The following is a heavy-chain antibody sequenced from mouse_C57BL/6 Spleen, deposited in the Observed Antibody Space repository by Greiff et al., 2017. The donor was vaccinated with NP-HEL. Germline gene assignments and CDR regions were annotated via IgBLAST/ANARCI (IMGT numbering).Heavy chain of an antibody. CDR2: INPNYGTT. V-gene: IGHV1-39*01. Sequence: EVKLQQSGPELVKPGASVKISCKASGYSFTDYNMNWVKQSNGKSLEWIGVINPNYGTTSYNQKFKGKATLTVDQSSSTAYMQLNSLTSEDSAVYYCARVKLRSLYYAMDYWGQGTSVTVSS. CDR1: GYSFTDYN. D-gene: IGHD1-1*01. J-gene: IGHJ4*01. CDR3: ARVKLRSLYYAMDY.